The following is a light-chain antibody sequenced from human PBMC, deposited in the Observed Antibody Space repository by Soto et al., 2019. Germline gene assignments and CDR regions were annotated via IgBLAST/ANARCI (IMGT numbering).Light chain of an antibody. Sequence: QAVVTQPPSASGTPGQRVTISCSGSSSNIGSNYVYWYQQLPGTAPKLLIYRNNQRPSGVPDRFSGFKSGTSASLAISGLRSEDEADYYCAAWDDSLSFGGGTKLTVL. CDR3: AAWDDSLS. CDR1: SSNIGSNY. J-gene: IGLJ2*01. V-gene: IGLV1-47*01. CDR2: RNN.